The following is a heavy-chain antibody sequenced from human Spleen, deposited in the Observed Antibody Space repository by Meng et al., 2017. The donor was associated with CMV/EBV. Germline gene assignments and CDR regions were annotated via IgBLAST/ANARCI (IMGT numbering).Heavy chain of an antibody. CDR3: ARDNNWGPDY. CDR2: IKEDRSEI. V-gene: IGHV3-7*03. D-gene: IGHD7-27*01. J-gene: IGHJ4*02. Sequence: GESLKISCAASGFSLSSYKMNWVRQAPGKGLEWVANIKEDRSEIYYVDSVKGRFTISRDNAKSSLYLQMNSLRAEDTAVYYCARDNNWGPDYWGQGTLVTVSS. CDR1: GFSLSSYK.